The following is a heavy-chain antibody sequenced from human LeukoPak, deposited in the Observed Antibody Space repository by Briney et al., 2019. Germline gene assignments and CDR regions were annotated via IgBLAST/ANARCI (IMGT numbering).Heavy chain of an antibody. Sequence: SVKVSFTASGGTFTSYAISWLRQAPGHGHEWMGGIIPIFGTANSAQKFQGRVTITTDASTSTAYMELSSLRSEDPAVYDCASGGSGITGTTSSRSAFDIWGQGTMVTVSS. V-gene: IGHV1-69*05. D-gene: IGHD1-7*01. CDR3: ASGGSGITGTTSSRSAFDI. CDR2: IIPIFGTA. J-gene: IGHJ3*02. CDR1: GGTFTSYA.